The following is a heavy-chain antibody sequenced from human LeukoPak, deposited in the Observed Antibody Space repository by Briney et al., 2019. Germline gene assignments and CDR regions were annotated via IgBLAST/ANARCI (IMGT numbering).Heavy chain of an antibody. CDR3: ARVRLGVDVVVTVYYFDY. CDR2: IYYSGST. V-gene: IGHV4-59*08. D-gene: IGHD2-21*02. J-gene: IGHJ4*02. CDR1: GGSISSYY. Sequence: SETLSLTCTVSGGSISSYYWSWIRQPPGKGLEWIGYIYYSGSTNYNPSLKSRVTISVDTSKNQFSLKLSSVTAADTAVYYCARVRLGVDVVVTVYYFDYWGQGTLVTVSS.